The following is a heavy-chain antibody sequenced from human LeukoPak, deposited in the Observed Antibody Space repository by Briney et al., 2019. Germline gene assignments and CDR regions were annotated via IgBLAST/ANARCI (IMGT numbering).Heavy chain of an antibody. CDR3: ARHKGRGSIDCYSCGLLDP. D-gene: IGHD2-21*02. V-gene: IGHV4-39*01. CDR1: GGSISSSSYY. CDR2: MFYSGSA. J-gene: IGHJ5*02. Sequence: SETLSLTCTVSGGSISSSSYYCGWLRHPPGKGLEWIGSMFYSGSAYYNPSHKRRVTISVDTSKNQFSLKLSSVTAADTAVYYCARHKGRGSIDCYSCGLLDPWGQGTLVTVSS.